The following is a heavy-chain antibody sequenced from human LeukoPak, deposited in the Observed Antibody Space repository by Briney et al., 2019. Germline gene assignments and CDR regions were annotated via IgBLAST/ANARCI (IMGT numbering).Heavy chain of an antibody. CDR3: ASDVAREFDH. Sequence: ASVKVSCKASGHIFISYYIHWVRQAPGQGLEWMGVINPSDGSTNYAQKFPGRVTMTRDTSATTVYLDLSGLIFEDTAVYYCASDVAREFDHWGQGTLVTVSS. CDR2: INPSDGST. CDR1: GHIFISYY. J-gene: IGHJ4*02. D-gene: IGHD5-24*01. V-gene: IGHV1-46*01.